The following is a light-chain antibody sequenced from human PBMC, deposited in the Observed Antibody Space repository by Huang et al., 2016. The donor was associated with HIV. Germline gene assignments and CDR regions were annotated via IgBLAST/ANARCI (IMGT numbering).Light chain of an antibody. CDR3: QHYNNWPPWT. V-gene: IGKV3D-15*01. J-gene: IGKJ1*01. CDR1: AGVSNN. Sequence: IVMTQSPVTLSVSPGERATLSCRASAGVSNNVAWYQQRPGQTPRLLIHGASTRHTGVPVKFSGRGSGTEFTLTITNLQPEDSAVYYCQHYNNWPPWTFGPGTQVEI. CDR2: GAS.